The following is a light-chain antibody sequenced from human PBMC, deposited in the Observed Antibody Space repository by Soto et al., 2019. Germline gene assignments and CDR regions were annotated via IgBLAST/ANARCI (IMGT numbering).Light chain of an antibody. J-gene: IGKJ1*01. CDR2: GAS. Sequence: EIVTTQSPATLSVSPGERATLSCRASQSVSSNLAWYQQKPGQAPRLLIYGASTRATGIPARFSGSGSGTEFTLTISSLQSEDFAVYYCQQYNNWLTWTFGQGTKVDIK. V-gene: IGKV3-15*01. CDR3: QQYNNWLTWT. CDR1: QSVSSN.